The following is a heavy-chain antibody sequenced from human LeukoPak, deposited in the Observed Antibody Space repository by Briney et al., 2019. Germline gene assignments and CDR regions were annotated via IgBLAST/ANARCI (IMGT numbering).Heavy chain of an antibody. V-gene: IGHV4-39*01. CDR2: MFYSGST. Sequence: PSETLSLTCTVSGGSISSGSYYWGWIRQPPGKGLEWIGSMFYSGSTYHNPSLKSRVSISVDTSKNQFSLRLTSVTAADTVVYSCARHRYGERYYFDYWGQGTLVTVSS. J-gene: IGHJ4*02. CDR1: GGSISSGSYY. D-gene: IGHD3-10*01. CDR3: ARHRYGERYYFDY.